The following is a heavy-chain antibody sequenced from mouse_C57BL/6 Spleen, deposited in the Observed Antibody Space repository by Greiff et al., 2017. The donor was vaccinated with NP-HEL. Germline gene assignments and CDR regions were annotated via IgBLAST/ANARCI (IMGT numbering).Heavy chain of an antibody. J-gene: IGHJ2*01. CDR2: IYPRSGNT. CDR1: GYTFTSYG. V-gene: IGHV1-81*01. CDR3: ARGDGNPGNYFDY. D-gene: IGHD2-1*01. Sequence: VKLVESGAELARPGASVKLSCKASGYTFTSYGISWVKRRTGQGLEWIGEIYPRSGNTYYNEKFKGKATLTADKSSSTAYMELRSLTSEDSAVYFCARGDGNPGNYFDYWGQGTTLTVSS.